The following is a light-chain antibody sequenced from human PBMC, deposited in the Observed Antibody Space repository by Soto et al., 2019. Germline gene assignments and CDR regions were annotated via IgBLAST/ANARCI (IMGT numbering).Light chain of an antibody. V-gene: IGKV3-20*01. Sequence: EIVLTQSPGTLSLSPGERATLSCRASQSVSYSYLAWYQQKPGPAPRLLIYGASSRATGIPDRFSGSGSGTDFTLTISRLEPEDFAVYYCQQYVTSPLTFGGGTKVEIK. CDR3: QQYVTSPLT. J-gene: IGKJ4*01. CDR2: GAS. CDR1: QSVSYSY.